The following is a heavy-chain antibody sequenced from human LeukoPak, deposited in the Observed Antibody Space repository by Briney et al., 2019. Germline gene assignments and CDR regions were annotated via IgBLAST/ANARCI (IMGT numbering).Heavy chain of an antibody. D-gene: IGHD3-3*01. V-gene: IGHV1-18*01. J-gene: IGHJ5*02. Sequence: ASVKVSCKASGYTFTSYGISWVRQAPGQGLEWMGWISAYNGNTNYAQKFQGRVTITADESTSTAYMELSSLRSEDTAVYYCASRITIFGVERHWFDPWGQGTLVTVSS. CDR1: GYTFTSYG. CDR2: ISAYNGNT. CDR3: ASRITIFGVERHWFDP.